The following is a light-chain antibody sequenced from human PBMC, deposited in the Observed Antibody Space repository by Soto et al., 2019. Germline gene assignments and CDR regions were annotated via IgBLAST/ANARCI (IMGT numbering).Light chain of an antibody. Sequence: IMFTPPPCGLPLYAGERATLSCRASQSVSNNYLAWYQQIPGQAPRLRIYGASNRATGIPDRFSGNGSGTDFTLTISRLEPEDFAVYYCQQYGSSGTFGQGTKVDI. CDR3: QQYGSSGT. CDR2: GAS. V-gene: IGKV3-20*01. CDR1: QSVSNNY. J-gene: IGKJ1*01.